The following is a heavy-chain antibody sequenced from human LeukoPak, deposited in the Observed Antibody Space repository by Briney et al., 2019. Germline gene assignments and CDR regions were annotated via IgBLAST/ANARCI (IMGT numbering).Heavy chain of an antibody. D-gene: IGHD2-2*01. Sequence: GGSLRLSCAASGFTFSSYWMHWVRQAPGKGLVWVSRIISDGSTTSYADSVKGRFTISRDNAKNTLYLQMNRLRAEDTAVYYCAKDQEYQLPYYFDYWGQGTLVTVSS. CDR1: GFTFSSYW. J-gene: IGHJ4*02. V-gene: IGHV3-74*01. CDR2: IISDGSTT. CDR3: AKDQEYQLPYYFDY.